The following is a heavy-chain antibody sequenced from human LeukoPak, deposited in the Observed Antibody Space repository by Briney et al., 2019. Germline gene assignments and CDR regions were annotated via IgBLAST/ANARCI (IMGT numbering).Heavy chain of an antibody. J-gene: IGHJ6*04. D-gene: IGHD3-16*01. V-gene: IGHV4-39*01. CDR1: DGSISCSSYY. Sequence: PSETLSLTCTVSDGSISCSSYYWGWIRQPPGKGLEWIGSIYYSGSTYYNPSLKSRVTKSVDTSKNQFSLKLSSVTAADTAVYYSARLRSEYVDVWSKGSTVTVSS. CDR2: IYYSGST. CDR3: ARLRSEYVDV.